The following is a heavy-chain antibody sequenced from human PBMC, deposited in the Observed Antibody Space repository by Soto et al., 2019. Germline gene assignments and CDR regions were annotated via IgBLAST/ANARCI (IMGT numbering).Heavy chain of an antibody. J-gene: IGHJ6*02. CDR3: ARAGSSNSWYSTDV. CDR2: ISSSSGYM. V-gene: IGHV3-21*01. CDR1: GFTFSTYT. Sequence: GGSLRLSCAASGFTFSTYTVNWVRQAPGKGLEWVSSISSSSGYMYYADSVKGRFTISRDNAKKSLYLQMNSLRAEDTAVYYCARAGSSNSWYSTDVWGQGTTVTVSS. D-gene: IGHD2-2*02.